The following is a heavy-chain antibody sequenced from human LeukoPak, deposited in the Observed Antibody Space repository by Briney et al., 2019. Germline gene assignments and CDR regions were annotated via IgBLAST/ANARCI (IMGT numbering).Heavy chain of an antibody. CDR3: AKRSAESSGYFDY. V-gene: IGHV3-21*04. CDR1: GFTFGLYS. CDR2: IDSNSNFM. Sequence: GGSLRLSCAASGFTFGLYSMTWVRQAPGKGLEWVSLIDSNSNFMNYADSVKGRFTISRDNSKNMLYLQMNSLRAEDTAVYYCAKRSAESSGYFDYWGQGTLVTVSS. J-gene: IGHJ4*02. D-gene: IGHD6-19*01.